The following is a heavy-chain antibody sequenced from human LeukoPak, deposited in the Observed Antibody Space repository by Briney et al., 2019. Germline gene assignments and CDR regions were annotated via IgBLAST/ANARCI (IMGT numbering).Heavy chain of an antibody. D-gene: IGHD4-11*01. Sequence: SEPLSLPCAVSGYSISNGYYWGCIRQPPGKGLGWSGSLYHRGRTSNSPSRTRRVTISVDTSKNQFSLKLSSVTAADTAVYYCARGDFGAYDYSNLPSDPTRQAGHYWGQGTLVTVSS. V-gene: IGHV4-38-2*01. CDR3: ARGDFGAYDYSNLPSDPTRQAGHY. CDR1: GYSISNGYY. CDR2: LYHRGRT. J-gene: IGHJ4*02.